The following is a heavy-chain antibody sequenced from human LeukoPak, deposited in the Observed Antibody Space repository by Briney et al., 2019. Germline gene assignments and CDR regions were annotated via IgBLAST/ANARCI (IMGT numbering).Heavy chain of an antibody. D-gene: IGHD3-22*01. CDR2: ISYDGSNK. J-gene: IGHJ4*02. CDR3: AKDRPGYDSSGQFDY. Sequence: AGGSLTLSCAASGFTFSSYAMHWVRQAPGKGLEWVAVISYDGSNKYYADSVKGRFTISRDNSKNTLYLQMNSLRAEDTAVYYCAKDRPGYDSSGQFDYWGQGTLVTVSS. V-gene: IGHV3-30-3*01. CDR1: GFTFSSYA.